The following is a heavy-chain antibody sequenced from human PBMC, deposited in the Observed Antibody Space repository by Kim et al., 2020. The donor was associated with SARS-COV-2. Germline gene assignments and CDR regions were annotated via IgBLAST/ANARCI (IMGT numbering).Heavy chain of an antibody. Sequence: SDTLSLTCTVSGVSTSSYYWTWIRQPPGKGLQWFGYIDSRGCTNYNPSHKSRVTISVDTSHNKFSLKLGSVTAADPSVYCCSLAFHPWVQGTLVLVSS. V-gene: IGHV4-59*08. J-gene: IGHJ5*02. CDR3: SLAFHP. CDR2: IDSRGCT. CDR1: GVSTSSYY.